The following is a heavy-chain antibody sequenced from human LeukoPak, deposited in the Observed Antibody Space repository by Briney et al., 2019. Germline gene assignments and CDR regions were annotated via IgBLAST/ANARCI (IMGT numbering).Heavy chain of an antibody. Sequence: SETLSLTCAVSGGSISSGGYSWSWIRQPPGKGLEWIGYIYHSGSTYYNPSLKSRVSISVDRSKNQFSLKLSSVTAADTAVYYCARGGDIVATHFDYWGQGTLVTVPS. CDR3: ARGGDIVATHFDY. CDR2: IYHSGST. D-gene: IGHD5-12*01. CDR1: GGSISSGGYS. V-gene: IGHV4-30-2*01. J-gene: IGHJ4*02.